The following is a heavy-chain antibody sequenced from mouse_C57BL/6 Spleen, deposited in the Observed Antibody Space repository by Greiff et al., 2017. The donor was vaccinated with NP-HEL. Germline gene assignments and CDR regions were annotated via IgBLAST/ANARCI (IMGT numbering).Heavy chain of an antibody. CDR3: ARPGGGPYYFDY. Sequence: EVHLVESGGGLVKPGGSLKLSCAASGFTFSDYGMHWVRQAPEKGLEWVAYISSGSSTIYYADPVKGRFTISRDNAKNTLFLQMTSLRSEDTAMYYCARPGGGPYYFDYWGQGTTLTVSS. V-gene: IGHV5-17*01. CDR2: ISSGSSTI. CDR1: GFTFSDYG. D-gene: IGHD1-1*02. J-gene: IGHJ2*01.